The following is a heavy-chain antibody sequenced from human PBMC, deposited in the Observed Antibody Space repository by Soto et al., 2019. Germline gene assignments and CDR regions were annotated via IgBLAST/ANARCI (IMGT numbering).Heavy chain of an antibody. Sequence: ASVKVSCKASGYTFTSYGISWVRQAPGQGLEWMGWISAYNGNTNYTQKLQGRVTMTTDTSTSTAYMELRSLRSDDTAVYYCARDRRGSGYYYYYYGMDVWGQGTTVTVSS. CDR2: ISAYNGNT. J-gene: IGHJ6*02. D-gene: IGHD3-22*01. V-gene: IGHV1-18*01. CDR3: ARDRRGSGYYYYYYGMDV. CDR1: GYTFTSYG.